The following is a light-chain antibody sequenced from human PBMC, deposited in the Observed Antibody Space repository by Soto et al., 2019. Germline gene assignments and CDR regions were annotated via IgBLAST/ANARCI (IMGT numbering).Light chain of an antibody. V-gene: IGKV1-5*01. CDR2: HAS. CDR3: HQDSSYS. Sequence: DIQLTQSPSSLPASEGDRVTITCRASQSISDWLAWYQQKPGTAPKVLINHASSMQSGVPSRFSGSGSGTEFTITSSSLQPYDVASYHRHQDSSYSFGQGTKVDI. CDR1: QSISDW. J-gene: IGKJ2*01.